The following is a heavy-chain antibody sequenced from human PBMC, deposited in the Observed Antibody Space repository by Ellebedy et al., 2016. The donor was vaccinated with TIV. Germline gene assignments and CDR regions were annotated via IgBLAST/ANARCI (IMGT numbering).Heavy chain of an antibody. V-gene: IGHV4-39*07. CDR1: GGSISSSSYY. Sequence: SETLSLTCTVSGGSISSSSYYWGWIRQPPGKGLEWIGSIYYSGSTYYNPSLKSRVTMSVDTSKNQFSLKLSSVTAADTAVYYCARESNYYDSSGYYGYYYYGMDVWGQGTTVTVSS. CDR2: IYYSGST. CDR3: ARESNYYDSSGYYGYYYYGMDV. D-gene: IGHD3-22*01. J-gene: IGHJ6*02.